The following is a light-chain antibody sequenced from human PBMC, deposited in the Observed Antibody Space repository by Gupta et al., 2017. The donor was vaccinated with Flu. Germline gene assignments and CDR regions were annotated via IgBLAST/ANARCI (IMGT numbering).Light chain of an antibody. CDR2: RNN. J-gene: IGLJ3*02. CDR1: SSNLGSNY. V-gene: IGLV1-47*01. Sequence: QSVLTQPPSASGTHGPRVTISCSGSSSNLGSNYVYWHQQLPGTAPKLLIYRNNQRPSGVPDRFSGSKSGTSASLAITGLRSEDEADYYCAAWDDSLSGWVFGGGTKLTVL. CDR3: AAWDDSLSGWV.